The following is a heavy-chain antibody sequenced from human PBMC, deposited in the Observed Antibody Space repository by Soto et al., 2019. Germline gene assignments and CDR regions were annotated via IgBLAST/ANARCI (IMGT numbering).Heavy chain of an antibody. V-gene: IGHV1-69*06. CDR2: IIPIFGTA. J-gene: IGHJ5*02. CDR1: GGTFSSYA. Sequence: QVQLVQSGAEVKKPGSSVKVSCKASGGTFSSYAISWVRQAPGPVLEWMGGIIPIFGTANYAQKFQGRVTLTADKSPSTAYMERISLRSEDTAVYYCARDWVATRWFDPWGQGTLVTVSS. D-gene: IGHD3-16*01. CDR3: ARDWVATRWFDP.